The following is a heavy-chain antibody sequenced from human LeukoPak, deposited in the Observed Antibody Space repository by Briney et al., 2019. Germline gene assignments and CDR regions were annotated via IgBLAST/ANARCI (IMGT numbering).Heavy chain of an antibody. CDR2: ISGSGGST. J-gene: IGHJ4*02. Sequence: GGSLRLSCAASGFTLSSYAMRWVRQALGKGLEWVSAISGSGGSTYYADSVKGRFTISRDNSKNTLYLQMNSLRAEDTAVYYCAKLRSSYGSGTSDYWGQGTLVTVSS. D-gene: IGHD3-10*01. CDR3: AKLRSSYGSGTSDY. V-gene: IGHV3-23*01. CDR1: GFTLSSYA.